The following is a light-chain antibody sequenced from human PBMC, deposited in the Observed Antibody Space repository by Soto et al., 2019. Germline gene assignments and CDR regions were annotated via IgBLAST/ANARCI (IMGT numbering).Light chain of an antibody. CDR1: QSLIHSNGNNY. CDR2: LGS. J-gene: IGKJ4*01. V-gene: IGKV2-28*01. CDR3: MQLLQTPLT. Sequence: DIVMPQSPLSLPVTPGEPASISCRSSQSLIHSNGNNYLAWFLQKAGQSPQLLIYLGSSRAAGVPDRFSGSGSGTDFTLQISRVEAEDVGVYYCMQLLQTPLTFGGGTKVDIK.